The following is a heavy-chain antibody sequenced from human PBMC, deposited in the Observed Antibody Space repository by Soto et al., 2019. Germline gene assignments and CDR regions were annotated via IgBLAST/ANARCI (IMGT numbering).Heavy chain of an antibody. D-gene: IGHD3-22*01. CDR1: GGSFSGYY. J-gene: IGHJ4*02. CDR2: INHSGST. CDR3: ASSVLGRRYFYYDSRTSSYFDY. V-gene: IGHV4-34*01. Sequence: PSETLSLTCAVYGGSFSGYYWSWIRQPPGKGLEWIGEINHSGSTNYNPSLKSRVTISVDTSKNQFSLKLSSVTAADTAVYYCASSVLGRRYFYYDSRTSSYFDYWGQGTLVTVS.